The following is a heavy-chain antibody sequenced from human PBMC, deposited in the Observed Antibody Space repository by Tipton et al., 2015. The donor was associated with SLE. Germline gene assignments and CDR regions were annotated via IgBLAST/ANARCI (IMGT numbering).Heavy chain of an antibody. J-gene: IGHJ5*02. CDR2: IYPSGST. CDR1: GGSISSYY. V-gene: IGHV4-4*09. Sequence: GLVKPSETLSLTCTVFGGSISSYYWSWIRQPPGKGLEWIGYIYPSGSTNYNPSLKSRVTISVDTSKNHFSLNLSSVTAADTAVYYCARHSSSTRGWFDPWGQGTLVTVSS. CDR3: ARHSSSTRGWFDP. D-gene: IGHD6-6*01.